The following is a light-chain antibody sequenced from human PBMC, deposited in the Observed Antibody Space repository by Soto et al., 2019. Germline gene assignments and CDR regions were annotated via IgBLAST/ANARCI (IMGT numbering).Light chain of an antibody. J-gene: IGLJ2*01. CDR1: TSDLVIYDF. V-gene: IGLV2-8*01. Sequence: QSVLTQPPSASGSPGQTVTISCTETTSDLVIYDFVSWYQQRPGKVPKLIIYEVSKRPSGVPDRFSGSKSGNTASLTISGLQAEDEADYYCCSHVGFNKVIFGGGTKLTVL. CDR3: CSHVGFNKVI. CDR2: EVS.